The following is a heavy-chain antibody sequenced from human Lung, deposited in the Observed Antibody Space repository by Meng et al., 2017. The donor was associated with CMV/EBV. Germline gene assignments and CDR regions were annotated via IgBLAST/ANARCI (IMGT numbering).Heavy chain of an antibody. J-gene: IGHJ4*02. CDR1: GGSISSSSFY. CDR2: IYFSGNT. V-gene: IGHV4-39*07. D-gene: IGHD5-24*01. CDR3: VTETGYNYDN. Sequence: QLPVQGAGPGQVQPSETLSLTCGVSGGSISSSSFYWGWIRQSPGKGLEWIGSIYFSGNTYYNPSLKSRVTMSVGTAQNKFSLTLRSVTAADTAVYYCVTETGYNYDNWGQGALVTVSS.